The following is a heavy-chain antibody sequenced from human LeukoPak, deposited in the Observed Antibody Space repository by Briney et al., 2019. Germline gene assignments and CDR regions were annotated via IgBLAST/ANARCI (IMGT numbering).Heavy chain of an antibody. CDR2: IWYDGSNK. V-gene: IGHV3-33*01. Sequence: GGSLRLSCAASGFTFSSYGMHWVRQAPGKGLEWVAVIWYDGSNKYYADSVKGRFTISRDNSKNTLYLQMNSLRAEDTAVYYCARVRGSYYFFDYWGQGTLVTVSS. J-gene: IGHJ4*02. CDR3: ARVRGSYYFFDY. CDR1: GFTFSSYG. D-gene: IGHD1-26*01.